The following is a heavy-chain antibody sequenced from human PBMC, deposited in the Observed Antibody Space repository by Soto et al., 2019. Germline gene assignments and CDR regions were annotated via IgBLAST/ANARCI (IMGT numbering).Heavy chain of an antibody. J-gene: IGHJ5*02. CDR3: AKDGGKDGYFGNWFDP. CDR1: GGTFSNYA. V-gene: IGHV1-69*15. CDR2: IIPIFGSA. D-gene: IGHD5-12*01. Sequence: QVQLVQSGAEVKKPGSSVKVSCKASGGTFSNYAITWVRQAPGQGLEWLGRIIPIFGSANFAQKFQGRVTLTAGGSPTTDYMELSSLRSDDTAVYYCAKDGGKDGYFGNWFDPLGQGTLVTVSS.